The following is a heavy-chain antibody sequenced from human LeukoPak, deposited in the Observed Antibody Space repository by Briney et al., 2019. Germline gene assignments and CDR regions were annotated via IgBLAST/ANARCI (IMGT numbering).Heavy chain of an antibody. J-gene: IGHJ3*02. V-gene: IGHV1-69*05. CDR3: AREGYYGSGSHDAFDI. CDR2: IIPIFGTA. D-gene: IGHD3-10*01. CDR1: GGTFSSYA. Sequence: SVKVSCKASGGTFSSYAISWVRQAPGQGLEWMGGIIPIFGTANYAQKFEGRVTITTDESTSTAYMELSSLRSEDTAVYYCAREGYYGSGSHDAFDIRGQGTMVTVSS.